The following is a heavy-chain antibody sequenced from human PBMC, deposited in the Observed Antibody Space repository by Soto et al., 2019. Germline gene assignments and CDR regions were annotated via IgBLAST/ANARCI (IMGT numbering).Heavy chain of an antibody. D-gene: IGHD6-13*01. Sequence: SETLSLTCTVSGGSISSYYWSWIRQPPGKGLEWIGYIYYSGSTNYNPSLKSRVTISVDTSKNQFSLKLSSVTAADTAVYYCARGTAAAGYYYYYYYMDVWGEGTTVTVSS. CDR3: ARGTAAAGYYYYYYYMDV. CDR2: IYYSGST. CDR1: GGSISSYY. J-gene: IGHJ6*03. V-gene: IGHV4-59*01.